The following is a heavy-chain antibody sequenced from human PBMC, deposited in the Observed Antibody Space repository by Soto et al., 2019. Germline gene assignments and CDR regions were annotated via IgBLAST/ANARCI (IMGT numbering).Heavy chain of an antibody. CDR2: IKSKTDGGTT. D-gene: IGHD3-22*01. CDR1: GFTFSNAW. Sequence: EVQLVESGGGLVKPGGSLRLSCAASGFTFSNAWMNWVRQAPGKGLEWVGRIKSKTDGGTTDYAAPVKGRFTISRDDLKHTLYLQMNSLKTEDTAVYYCTTDRYYYDSSGYYYYGAFDIWGQGTMVTVSS. CDR3: TTDRYYYDSSGYYYYGAFDI. J-gene: IGHJ3*02. V-gene: IGHV3-15*07.